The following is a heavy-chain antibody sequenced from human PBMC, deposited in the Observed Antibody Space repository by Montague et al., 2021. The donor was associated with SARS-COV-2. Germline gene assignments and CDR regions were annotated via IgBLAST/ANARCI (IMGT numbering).Heavy chain of an antibody. J-gene: IGHJ6*02. Sequence: SETLSLTCTVSGIPISSSSYYWGWIRPPPGKGLVWIGSIYYSGSTYYTPSLKSRVTISVATSKNQFSLKLSSVTAAASAVYYCARESRLKYLEWSGGRDDYCGMDVWGQGTTVTVSS. CDR2: IYYSGST. V-gene: IGHV4-39*07. CDR1: GIPISSSSYY. D-gene: IGHD3-3*01. CDR3: ARESRLKYLEWSGGRDDYCGMDV.